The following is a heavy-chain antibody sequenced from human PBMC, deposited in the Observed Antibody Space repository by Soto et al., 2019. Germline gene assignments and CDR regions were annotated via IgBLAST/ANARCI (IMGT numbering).Heavy chain of an antibody. Sequence: QLQLQESGPRLVKPSETLSLTCSVSGGSISSSSYSWGWIRQPPGKGLEWIGTIYYSGSTHYNPSPEGRVAISADPPNNQLSLRLTSVTAADTAVYYCGRQPGHCGRTTCFGYYSVDGWGQGTTVTVS. CDR1: GGSISSSSYS. CDR3: GRQPGHCGRTTCFGYYSVDG. D-gene: IGHD2-2*01. V-gene: IGHV4-39*01. J-gene: IGHJ6*02. CDR2: IYYSGST.